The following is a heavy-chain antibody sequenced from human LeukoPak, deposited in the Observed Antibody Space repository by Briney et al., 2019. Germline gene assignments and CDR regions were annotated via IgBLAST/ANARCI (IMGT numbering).Heavy chain of an antibody. V-gene: IGHV6-1*01. Sequence: SQTLSLTCAISGDGVSSNSAAWNWIRQSPSRGLEWLGRTYHRSKWYNDYAVSVKSRITINPDTSKNQFSLQLNSVTPEDTAVYYCARATFKWQGRQWLDIDYWGQGTLVTVSS. CDR1: GDGVSSNSAA. J-gene: IGHJ4*02. D-gene: IGHD6-19*01. CDR3: ARATFKWQGRQWLDIDY. CDR2: TYHRSKWYN.